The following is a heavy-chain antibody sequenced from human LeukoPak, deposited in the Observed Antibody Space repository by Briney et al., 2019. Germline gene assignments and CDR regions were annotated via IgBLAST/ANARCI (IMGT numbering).Heavy chain of an antibody. CDR2: ISYDESNK. J-gene: IGHJ4*02. Sequence: PGGSLRLSCAASGFTFSNAWMTWVRQAPGKGLEWVAVISYDESNKYHADSVKGRFTISRDNSKNTLYLQMNSLRAEDTAVYYCAKGPPRRQLLWFGEPFDYWGQGTLVTVSS. V-gene: IGHV3-30*18. CDR3: AKGPPRRQLLWFGEPFDY. D-gene: IGHD3-10*01. CDR1: GFTFSNAW.